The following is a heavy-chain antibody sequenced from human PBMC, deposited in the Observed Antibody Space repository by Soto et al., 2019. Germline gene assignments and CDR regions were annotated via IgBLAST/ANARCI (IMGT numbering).Heavy chain of an antibody. Sequence: PSETLSLTCAVSGGSISSSNWWSWVRQPPGKGLEWIGEIYHSGSTNYNPSLKSRVTISVDKSKNQFSLKLSPVTAADTAVYYCARDEVAVADTGSYGMDVWGQGTTVTVSS. J-gene: IGHJ6*02. D-gene: IGHD6-19*01. CDR3: ARDEVAVADTGSYGMDV. V-gene: IGHV4-4*02. CDR2: IYHSGST. CDR1: GGSISSSNW.